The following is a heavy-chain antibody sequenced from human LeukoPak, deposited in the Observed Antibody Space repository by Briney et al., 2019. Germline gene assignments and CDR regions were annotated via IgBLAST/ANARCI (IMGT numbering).Heavy chain of an antibody. D-gene: IGHD3-22*01. V-gene: IGHV1-46*01. CDR3: ARGRHYYDSSDYYYEGDAFDI. Sequence: ASVKVSCKASGDTFTSYYMHWVRQAPGQGLEWMGIINPSGGSTSYARKFQGRVTMTRDMSTSTVYMELSSLRSEDTAVYYCARGRHYYDSSDYYYEGDAFDIWGQGTMVTVSS. J-gene: IGHJ3*02. CDR1: GDTFTSYY. CDR2: INPSGGST.